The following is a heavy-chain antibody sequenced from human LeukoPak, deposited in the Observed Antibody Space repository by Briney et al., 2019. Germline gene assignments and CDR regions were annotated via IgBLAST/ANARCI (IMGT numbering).Heavy chain of an antibody. CDR1: GYTFTSYY. V-gene: IGHV1-46*03. Sequence: GASVKVSCKASGYTFTSYYVHWVRQAPGQGLEWMGMINPSGGSTSYAQKFQGRVAMARDTPTSTVYMELSSLRSEDTAVYYCARQLEFGYYYYMDVWGKGTTVTVSS. CDR2: INPSGGST. CDR3: ARQLEFGYYYYMDV. D-gene: IGHD1-1*01. J-gene: IGHJ6*03.